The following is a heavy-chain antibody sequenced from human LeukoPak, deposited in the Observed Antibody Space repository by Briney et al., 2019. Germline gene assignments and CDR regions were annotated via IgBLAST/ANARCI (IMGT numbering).Heavy chain of an antibody. D-gene: IGHD2-21*02. Sequence: KASETLSLTCTVSGGSISSSSYYWGWIRQPPGKGLEWIGSIYYSGSTYYNPSLKSRVTISVDTSKNQFSLKLSSVTAADTAVYYCARPLRGVTGKIDYWGPGTLVTVPS. CDR1: GGSISSSSYY. J-gene: IGHJ4*02. CDR2: IYYSGST. V-gene: IGHV4-39*01. CDR3: ARPLRGVTGKIDY.